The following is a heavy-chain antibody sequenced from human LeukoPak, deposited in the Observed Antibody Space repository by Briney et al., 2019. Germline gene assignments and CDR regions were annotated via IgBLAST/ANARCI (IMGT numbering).Heavy chain of an antibody. CDR1: GFTFSSYW. CDR3: ARESARRDGYNTRAFDI. CDR2: IKQDGSEK. Sequence: GGSLRLSCAASGFTFSSYWMSWVRQAPGKGLEWVANIKQDGSEKYYVDSVKSRFTISRDNAKNSLYLQMNSLRAEDTAVYYCARESARRDGYNTRAFDIWGQGTMVTVSS. J-gene: IGHJ3*02. D-gene: IGHD5-24*01. V-gene: IGHV3-7*01.